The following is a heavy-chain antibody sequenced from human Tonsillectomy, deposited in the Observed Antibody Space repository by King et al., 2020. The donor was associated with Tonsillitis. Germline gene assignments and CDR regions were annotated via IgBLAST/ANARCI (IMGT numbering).Heavy chain of an antibody. CDR3: ARGSSSWYSGAFDI. V-gene: IGHV4-61*02. CDR2: IDTSGST. Sequence: QLQESGPGLVKPSQTLSLTCTVSGGSISSGSYYWSWIRQPAGKGLEGIGRIDTSGSTNYNPSLKSRVTISVDTSKNQFSLKLSSVTAADTAVYYCARGSSSWYSGAFDIWGQGTMVTVSS. CDR1: GGSISSGSYY. J-gene: IGHJ3*02. D-gene: IGHD6-13*01.